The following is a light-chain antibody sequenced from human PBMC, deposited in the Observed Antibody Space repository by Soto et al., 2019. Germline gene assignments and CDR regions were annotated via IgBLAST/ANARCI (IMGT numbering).Light chain of an antibody. CDR3: QQFNKWPRT. J-gene: IGKJ1*01. Sequence: EIVMTQSPATLSVSPGERATLSCRASQSVSSNLAWYQQRPCQAPRLIISGAYTRATGIPARFSGSGSGTEFTLTISSLQSEDFAIYYCQQFNKWPRTFGQGTKVDI. CDR2: GAY. V-gene: IGKV3-15*01. CDR1: QSVSSN.